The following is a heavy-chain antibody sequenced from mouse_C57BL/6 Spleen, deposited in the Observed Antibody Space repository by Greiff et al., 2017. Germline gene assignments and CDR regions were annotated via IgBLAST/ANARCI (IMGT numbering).Heavy chain of an antibody. CDR2: IYPGSGST. D-gene: IGHD2-3*01. CDR3: VSGNDGYYDLDY. J-gene: IGHJ2*01. V-gene: IGHV1-55*01. Sequence: QVQLQQPGAELVKPGASVKMSCKASGYTFTSYWITRVKQRPGQGLEWIGDIYPGSGSTNYNEKFKSKATLTVDTASSTAYMQLSSLTSEDSAVYYCVSGNDGYYDLDYWGQGTTLTVSS. CDR1: GYTFTSYW.